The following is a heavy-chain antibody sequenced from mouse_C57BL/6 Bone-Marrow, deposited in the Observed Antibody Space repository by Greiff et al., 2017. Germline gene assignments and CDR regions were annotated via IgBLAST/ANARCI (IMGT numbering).Heavy chain of an antibody. V-gene: IGHV1-64*01. CDR1: GYTFTSYW. J-gene: IGHJ3*01. Sequence: QVQLQQPGAELVKPGASVKLSCKASGYTFTSYWMHWVKQRPGQGLEWIGMIHPNSGSTNYNEKFKSKATLTVDKSSSTAYMQLSSLTSEDSAVYYCARSGGVRLGFAYWGQGTLVTVSA. CDR2: IHPNSGST. D-gene: IGHD2-14*01. CDR3: ARSGGVRLGFAY.